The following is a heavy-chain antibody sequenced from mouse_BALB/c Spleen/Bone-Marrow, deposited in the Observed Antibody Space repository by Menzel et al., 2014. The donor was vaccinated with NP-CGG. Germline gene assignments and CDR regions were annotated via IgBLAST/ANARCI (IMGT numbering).Heavy chain of an antibody. CDR1: GFNIEDTY. CDR3: AEITTAAYYVMDY. V-gene: IGHV14-3*02. D-gene: IGHD1-1*01. Sequence: VHVKQSGAELVKPGASVKLSRTASGFNIEDTYMHWVKQRPEQGLEWIGRIDPANGNTKYDPKFQGKATITADTSSNTAYLQLSSLTSEDTAVYYCAEITTAAYYVMDYWGQGTSVTVSS. CDR2: IDPANGNT. J-gene: IGHJ4*01.